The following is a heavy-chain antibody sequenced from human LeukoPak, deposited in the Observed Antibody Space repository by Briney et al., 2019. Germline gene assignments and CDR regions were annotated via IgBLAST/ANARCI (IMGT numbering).Heavy chain of an antibody. CDR3: TRRDGYNYYYYGMDV. V-gene: IGHV3-48*03. CDR2: ISSSGSTI. D-gene: IGHD5-24*01. Sequence: GGSLRLSCAASGFTFSSYEMNWVRQAPGKGLEWVSYISSSGSTIYYADSVKGRFTISRDNAKNSLYLQMNSLRAEDTAVYYCTRRDGYNYYYYGMDVWGQGTTVTVSS. CDR1: GFTFSSYE. J-gene: IGHJ6*02.